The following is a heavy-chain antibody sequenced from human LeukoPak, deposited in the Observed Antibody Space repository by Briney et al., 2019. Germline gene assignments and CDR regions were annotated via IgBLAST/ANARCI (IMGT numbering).Heavy chain of an antibody. CDR1: SDSMSSYY. CDR2: FSHSGST. D-gene: IGHD2-2*02. V-gene: IGHV4-59*08. J-gene: IGHJ4*03. CDR3: ARLTPYINFIDF. Sequence: AETLSLTCIVSSDSMSSYYWSWIRQPPGRGLEWIGHFSHSGSTTYNPSLESRVTISADTSKKQIPLRLRSVTAADTAIYCCARLTPYINFIDFWAHATVATVAS.